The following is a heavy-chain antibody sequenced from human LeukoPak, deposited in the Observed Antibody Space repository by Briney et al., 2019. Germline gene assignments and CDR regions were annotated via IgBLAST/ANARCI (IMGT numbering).Heavy chain of an antibody. V-gene: IGHV1-18*01. CDR2: ISPHTYTT. CDR3: ARGQSMYY. D-gene: IGHD3-16*01. J-gene: IGHJ4*02. CDR1: GYTFNNIV. Sequence: GASVTISCKASGYTFNNIVISWVRQAPGQGLEWVGWISPHTYTTKYAQKVQGRLTMTTDASTTTVYMELRSLRFDDTAVYFCARGQSMYYRGQGTPVTVSS.